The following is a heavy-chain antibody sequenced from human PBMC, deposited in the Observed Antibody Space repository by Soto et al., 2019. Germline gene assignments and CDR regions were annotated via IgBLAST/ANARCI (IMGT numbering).Heavy chain of an antibody. CDR1: GFTVRRNY. CDR3: ARVRIAARRDALDI. CDR2: IYSGGST. J-gene: IGHJ3*02. Sequence: GGSLRLSCAASGFTVRRNYMRWVRQAPGKGLEWVSVIYSGGSTYYADSVKGRFPISRDNSPNPLSLQMNSLRAEDTAVYYCARVRIAARRDALDIWGQGTRGTVSS. D-gene: IGHD6-6*01. V-gene: IGHV3-53*01.